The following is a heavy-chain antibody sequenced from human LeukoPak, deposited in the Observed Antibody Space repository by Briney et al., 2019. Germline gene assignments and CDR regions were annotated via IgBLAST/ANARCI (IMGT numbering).Heavy chain of an antibody. D-gene: IGHD3-22*01. CDR3: ARGRRDSSGYYLLRGAFDI. CDR1: GGSFSDYY. J-gene: IGHJ3*02. CDR2: INHSGST. V-gene: IGHV4-34*01. Sequence: SETLSLTCAVYGGSFSDYYWSWIRQPPGKGLEWIGEINHSGSTNYNPSLKSRVTIPVDTSKNQFSLKLSSVTAADTAVYYCARGRRDSSGYYLLRGAFDIWGQGTMVTVSS.